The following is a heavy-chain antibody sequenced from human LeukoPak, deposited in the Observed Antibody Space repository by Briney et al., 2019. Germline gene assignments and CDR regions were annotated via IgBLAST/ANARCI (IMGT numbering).Heavy chain of an antibody. D-gene: IGHD6-19*01. CDR3: ASSGAVAGPGN. J-gene: IGHJ4*02. CDR2: IYFSGSS. V-gene: IGHV4-39*01. Sequence: SETLSLTCTVSGGSISSGDYYWGWIRQPPGKGLEWIGSIYFSGSSYYNSSLKSRVTISVDTSKNQFSLKLRSVTAADTAVYYCASSGAVAGPGNWGQGTLVTVSS. CDR1: GGSISSGDYY.